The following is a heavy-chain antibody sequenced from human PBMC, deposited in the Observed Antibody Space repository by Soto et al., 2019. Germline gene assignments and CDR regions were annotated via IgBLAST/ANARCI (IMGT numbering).Heavy chain of an antibody. D-gene: IGHD3-22*01. CDR1: GGTFSSYA. J-gene: IGHJ4*02. V-gene: IGHV1-69*01. Sequence: QVQLVQSGAEVKKPGSSVKVSCKTSGGTFSSYAISWVRQAPGQGLEWMGGLIPIFGTANYAQKFQGRVTITADESTSTAYMELSSLRSEDTAVYYCARVSAPYYYDSSGYYLFNYWGQGTLVTVSS. CDR3: ARVSAPYYYDSSGYYLFNY. CDR2: LIPIFGTA.